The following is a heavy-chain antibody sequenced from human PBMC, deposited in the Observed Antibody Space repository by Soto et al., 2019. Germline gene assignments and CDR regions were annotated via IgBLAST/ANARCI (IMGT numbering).Heavy chain of an antibody. Sequence: ASVKVSCKASGYTFTSYGISWVRQAPGQGLEWMGWISAYNGNTNYAQKLQGRVTMTTDTSTSTAYMELRSLRSDDTAVYYCAREKTAVVAPAAIRLHYYYGMDIWGQGTTVTVSS. CDR1: GYTFTSYG. D-gene: IGHD2-2*02. J-gene: IGHJ6*02. CDR2: ISAYNGNT. V-gene: IGHV1-18*01. CDR3: AREKTAVVAPAAIRLHYYYGMDI.